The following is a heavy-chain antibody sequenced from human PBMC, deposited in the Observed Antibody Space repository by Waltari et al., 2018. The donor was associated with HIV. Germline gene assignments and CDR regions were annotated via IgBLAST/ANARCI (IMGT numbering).Heavy chain of an antibody. Sequence: QLVETGGGLIQPGGSLRLSCTASGFSGSRVSMSWVRQAPGKGLEWVSFISSGDSIYYADSVKGRFTISRDSSKNTLFLQMNSLTAEDTAVYYCARGPLKYASSAGWYDPWGQGTLVTVSS. CDR3: ARGPLKYASSAGWYDP. J-gene: IGHJ5*02. CDR1: GFSGSRVS. CDR2: ISSGDSI. V-gene: IGHV3-53*02. D-gene: IGHD2-2*01.